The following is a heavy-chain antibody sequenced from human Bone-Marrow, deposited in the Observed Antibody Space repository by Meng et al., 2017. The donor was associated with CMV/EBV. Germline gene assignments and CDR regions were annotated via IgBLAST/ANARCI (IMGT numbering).Heavy chain of an antibody. CDR1: GGSISSYY. Sequence: SETLSLTCTVSGGSISSYYWSWIRQPPGKGLEWIGYIYNSGSTNYNPSLKSRVTISVDTSKNQFSLKLSSVTAADTAVYYCARVSDGKQQLVRTYYFDYWGQGTLVTVSS. CDR2: IYNSGST. CDR3: ARVSDGKQQLVRTYYFDY. D-gene: IGHD6-13*01. V-gene: IGHV4-59*01. J-gene: IGHJ4*02.